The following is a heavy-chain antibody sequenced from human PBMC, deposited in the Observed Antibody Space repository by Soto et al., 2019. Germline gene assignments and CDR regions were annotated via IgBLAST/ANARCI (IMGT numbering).Heavy chain of an antibody. D-gene: IGHD6-19*01. CDR1: GGTFSSYA. Sequence: SVKVSCKASGGTFSSYAISWVRQAPVQGLEWMGGIIPIFGTATYAQKFQGRVTITADESTSTAYMELSSLRSEDTAVYYCASGHSSGWLSGFDPWGQGTLVTVSS. CDR3: ASGHSSGWLSGFDP. J-gene: IGHJ5*02. V-gene: IGHV1-69*13. CDR2: IIPIFGTA.